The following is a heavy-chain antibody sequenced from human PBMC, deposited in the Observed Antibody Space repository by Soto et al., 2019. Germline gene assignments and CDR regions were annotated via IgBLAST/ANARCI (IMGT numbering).Heavy chain of an antibody. CDR3: ARAYSSSPLFEDYFDY. Sequence: GWSLRLSAAGSGFTFSRYWMTWVRQGPGKGLEWVANINPDGSEKFFADSVKGRFTISRDNAKNSLYLQMNSLRAEDTAVYFCARAYSSSPLFEDYFDYWGQGALVTVSS. CDR2: INPDGSEK. CDR1: GFTFSRYW. J-gene: IGHJ4*02. V-gene: IGHV3-7*04. D-gene: IGHD6-13*01.